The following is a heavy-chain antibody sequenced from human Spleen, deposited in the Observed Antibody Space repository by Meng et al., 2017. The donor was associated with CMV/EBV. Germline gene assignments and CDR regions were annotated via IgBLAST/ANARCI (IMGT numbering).Heavy chain of an antibody. J-gene: IGHJ4*02. CDR3: ARGEDGYDYRYFEY. Sequence: SETLSLTCTVSGGSISSRNFFWVWFRQPPGKGLEWIGSLYYSGSAYYSPSLKSRVTISIDTSKNHLSLKLNSVTAADTAVYFCARGEDGYDYRYFEYWGQGALVTVSS. V-gene: IGHV4-39*02. CDR2: LYYSGSA. CDR1: GGSISSRNFF. D-gene: IGHD5-12*01.